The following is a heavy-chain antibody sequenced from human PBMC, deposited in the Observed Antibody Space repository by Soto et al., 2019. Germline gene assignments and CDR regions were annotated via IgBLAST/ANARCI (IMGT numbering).Heavy chain of an antibody. J-gene: IGHJ4*02. V-gene: IGHV3-20*04. CDR1: GFTFDDYG. Sequence: EVRLVESGGGVVRPGGSLRLSCAASGFTFDDYGMNWVRQAPGKGLEWVSGINWNGGSTGYADSVKGRSTISRDNAKNSLYLQMNSLRAEDTALYYCARLYSSVYYGPGRYWGQGTLVTVSS. D-gene: IGHD6-19*01. CDR3: ARLYSSVYYGPGRY. CDR2: INWNGGST.